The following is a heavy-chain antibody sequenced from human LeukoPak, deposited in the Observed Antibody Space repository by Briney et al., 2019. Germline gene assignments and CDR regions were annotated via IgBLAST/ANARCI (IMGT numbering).Heavy chain of an antibody. CDR3: ARPAVPDAIGAFDI. V-gene: IGHV5-51*01. CDR2: IYPGDSDT. D-gene: IGHD2-2*01. Sequence: LGASRQISGEGSGSFFTSYWIGWVRQLRGKGLEWMGIIYPGDSDTRYSPSYQGQVIFSANKTISTSFLKCSRLDAAAGAIYSCARPAVPDAIGAFDIWGQGTMVTVSS. CDR1: GSFFTSYW. J-gene: IGHJ3*02.